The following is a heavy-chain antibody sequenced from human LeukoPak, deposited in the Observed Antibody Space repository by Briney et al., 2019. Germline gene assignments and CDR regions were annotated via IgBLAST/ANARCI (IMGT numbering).Heavy chain of an antibody. J-gene: IGHJ4*02. Sequence: SETLSLTCTVSGGSISSSSDHWGWIRQPPGKGLEWIGSIYYSGSTHYNRSLKSRVTISVDTSKNQFSLKLSSVTAADTAVYYCGRHLWAINMFYFDYSGQGTLVTVSS. D-gene: IGHD2-21*01. CDR2: IYYSGST. CDR1: GGSISSSSDH. CDR3: GRHLWAINMFYFDY. V-gene: IGHV4-39*01.